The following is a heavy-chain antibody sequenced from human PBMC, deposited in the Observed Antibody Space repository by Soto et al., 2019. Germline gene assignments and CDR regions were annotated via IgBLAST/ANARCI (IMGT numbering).Heavy chain of an antibody. Sequence: QVQLVESGGGVVQPGRSLRLSCAASGFTFRSYGMLRVRQAPGKGLEWLAVISYDGNSKYYADSIKGRLTICRDDSKNRVYLQVNSLRTDDTGVYYCAKEAGVAQPLDYWGQGTLVTVSS. CDR1: GFTFRSYG. CDR3: AKEAGVAQPLDY. CDR2: ISYDGNSK. J-gene: IGHJ4*02. V-gene: IGHV3-30*18. D-gene: IGHD2-15*01.